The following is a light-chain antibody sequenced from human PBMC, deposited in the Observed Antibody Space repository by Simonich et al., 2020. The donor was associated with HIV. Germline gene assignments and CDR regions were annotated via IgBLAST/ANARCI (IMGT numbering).Light chain of an antibody. CDR3: QSYDISSWV. CDR1: SGSIASNY. CDR2: EDN. J-gene: IGLJ3*02. Sequence: NFMLTQPHSVSESPGKTVTISCSRSSGSIASNYVQWYQQRPGRAPTTVIYEDNQRPSGVPDRFSGSIDSSSNSAPLTISGLKTEDEADYYCQSYDISSWVFGGGTKLTVL. V-gene: IGLV6-57*03.